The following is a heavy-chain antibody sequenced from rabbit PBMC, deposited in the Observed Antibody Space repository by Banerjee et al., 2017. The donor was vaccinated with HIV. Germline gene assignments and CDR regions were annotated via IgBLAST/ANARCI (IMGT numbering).Heavy chain of an antibody. J-gene: IGHJ4*01. V-gene: IGHV1S47*01. CDR2: IDPVFGST. D-gene: IGHD7-1*01. CDR1: GFDFSSYG. Sequence: QEQLVESGGGLVQPGGSLKLSCKASGFDFSSYGVSWVRQAPGKGLEWIGYIDPVFGSTYYASWVNGRFTISSDNAQNTVFLQMTSLTASDTATYFCARRYAGYVGYGAADLWGQGTLV. CDR3: ARRYAGYVGYGAADL.